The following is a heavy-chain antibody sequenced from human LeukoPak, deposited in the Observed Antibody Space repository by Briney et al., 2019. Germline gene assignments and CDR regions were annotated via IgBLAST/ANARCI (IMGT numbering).Heavy chain of an antibody. J-gene: IGHJ4*02. CDR1: GFTFSNYA. D-gene: IGHD3-22*01. V-gene: IGHV3-30-3*01. CDR3: ARDSGYYDSSLGHGDY. CDR2: ISYDGSNK. Sequence: PGGSLRLSCAASGFTFSNYAIHWVRQAPGKGLEWVAVISYDGSNKYYADSVKGRFTISRDNFKNTLYLQMNSLRAEDTAVYYCARDSGYYDSSLGHGDYWGQGTLVTVSS.